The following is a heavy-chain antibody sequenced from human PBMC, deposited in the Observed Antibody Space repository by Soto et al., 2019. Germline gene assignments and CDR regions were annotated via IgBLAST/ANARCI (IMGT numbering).Heavy chain of an antibody. D-gene: IGHD6-13*01. V-gene: IGHV3-9*01. CDR3: VKDESINWYSGHFRH. CDR2: INWNGGSI. Sequence: GGSLTLSWAASGFSFDGYAMHWVPQVPAKGRECVAGINWNGGSIGYGDSVKGRFAISRDNAKNSLHLRMNSLSAEDTAFYYCVKDESINWYSGHFRHWGQGTLVTVSS. J-gene: IGHJ1*01. CDR1: GFSFDGYA.